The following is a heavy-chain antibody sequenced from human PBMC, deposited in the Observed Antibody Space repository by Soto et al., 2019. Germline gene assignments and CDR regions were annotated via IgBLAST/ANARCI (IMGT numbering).Heavy chain of an antibody. V-gene: IGHV3-11*06. J-gene: IGHJ4*02. CDR3: ARAAVTGTSSPFDS. CDR2: ISNRSTYT. D-gene: IGHD2-21*02. CDR1: GFTFHNYY. Sequence: GGSLRLSCAASGFTFHNYYMSWIRQAPGKGLEWLAYISNRSTYTYYADSVKGRFTISRDNAENSLYLQLNGLRAEDTAVYYCARAAVTGTSSPFDSWGQGTLVTVSS.